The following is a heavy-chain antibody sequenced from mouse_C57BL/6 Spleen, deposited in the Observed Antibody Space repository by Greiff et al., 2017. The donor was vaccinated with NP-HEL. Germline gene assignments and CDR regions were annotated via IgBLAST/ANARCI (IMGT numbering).Heavy chain of an antibody. CDR3: ASKGFITTVVASFDV. V-gene: IGHV1-81*01. J-gene: IGHJ1*03. CDR1: GYTFTSYG. Sequence: VKLQESGAELARPGASVKLSCKASGYTFTSYGISWVKQRTGQGLEWIGEIYPRSGNTYYNEKFKGKATLTADKSSSTAYMELRSLTSEDSAVYFCASKGFITTVVASFDVWGTGTTVTVSS. D-gene: IGHD1-1*01. CDR2: IYPRSGNT.